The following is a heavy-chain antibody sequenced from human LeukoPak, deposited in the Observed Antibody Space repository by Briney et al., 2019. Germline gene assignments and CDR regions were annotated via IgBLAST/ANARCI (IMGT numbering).Heavy chain of an antibody. CDR3: ARGNNYDLLSGQYYFDY. J-gene: IGHJ4*02. Sequence: PSETLSLTCTVSGGSISSYYWSWIRQPPGKGLEWIGYIYDSGSTNYNPSLKSRVTISVDTSKNQFSLKLSSVTAADTAVYYCARGNNYDLLSGQYYFDYWGQGTLVTVSS. CDR1: GGSISSYY. D-gene: IGHD3-3*01. CDR2: IYDSGST. V-gene: IGHV4-59*01.